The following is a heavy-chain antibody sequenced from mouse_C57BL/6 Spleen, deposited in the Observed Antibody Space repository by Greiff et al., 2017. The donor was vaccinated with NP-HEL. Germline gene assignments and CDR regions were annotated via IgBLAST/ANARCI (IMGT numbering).Heavy chain of an antibody. D-gene: IGHD1-1*01. CDR1: GFTFSSYA. CDR2: ISDGGSYT. V-gene: IGHV5-4*01. CDR3: ARDRPYYGSSRYFDY. J-gene: IGHJ2*01. Sequence: EVKVVESGGGLVKPGGSLKLSCAASGFTFSSYAMSWVRQTPEKRLEWVATISDGGSYTYYPDNVKGRFTISRDNAKNNLYLQMSHLKSEDTAMYYCARDRPYYGSSRYFDYWGQGTTLTVSS.